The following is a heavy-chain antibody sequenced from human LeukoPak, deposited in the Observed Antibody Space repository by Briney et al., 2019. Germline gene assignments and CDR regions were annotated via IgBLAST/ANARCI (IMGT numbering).Heavy chain of an antibody. CDR1: GGSISSDSYY. V-gene: IGHV4-61*02. CDR3: ARNRRSSLSAIDY. Sequence: SETLSLTCTVSGGSISSDSYYWSWIRQPAGKGLEWIGRIYTTRSTNYNPSLKSRVTISVDTSKNQFSLKLSSVTAADTAVYYCARNRRSSLSAIDYWGQGTLVTVSS. CDR2: IYTTRST. D-gene: IGHD6-6*01. J-gene: IGHJ4*02.